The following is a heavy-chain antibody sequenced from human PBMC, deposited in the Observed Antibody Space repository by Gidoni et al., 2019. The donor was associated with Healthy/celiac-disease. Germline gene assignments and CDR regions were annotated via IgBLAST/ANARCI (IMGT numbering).Heavy chain of an antibody. J-gene: IGHJ6*02. D-gene: IGHD2-8*01. Sequence: QVQLVQSGAEVKKPGSSVKVSCKASGGTFSSYAISWVRPAPGQGLEWMGGIIPIFGTANYAQKFQGRVTITADESTSTAYMELSSLRSEDTAVYYCARTPVYASPGDYYYYGMDVWGQGTTVTVSS. CDR3: ARTPVYASPGDYYYYGMDV. V-gene: IGHV1-69*01. CDR1: GGTFSSYA. CDR2: IIPIFGTA.